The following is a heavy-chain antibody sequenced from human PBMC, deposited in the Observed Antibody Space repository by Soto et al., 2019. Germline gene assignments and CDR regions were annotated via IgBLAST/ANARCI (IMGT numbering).Heavy chain of an antibody. CDR3: ARDSVYIIDY. D-gene: IGHD2-2*02. CDR2: ISTYTGNT. J-gene: IGHJ4*02. Sequence: ASVKVFCKASGSPFSNYCISWVRQAPGQGLEWRGWISTYTGNTNFARKLQGRVTLTTDTFTSTSYMELRSLKSDATAVYYCARDSVYIIDYWGQGTQVTVYS. CDR1: GSPFSNYC. V-gene: IGHV1-18*01.